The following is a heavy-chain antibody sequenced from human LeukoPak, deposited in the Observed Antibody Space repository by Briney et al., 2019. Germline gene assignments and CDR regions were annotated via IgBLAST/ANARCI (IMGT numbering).Heavy chain of an antibody. J-gene: IGHJ3*02. CDR2: INPSGGST. V-gene: IGHV1-46*01. Sequence: GASAKVSCKASGYTFTSYYMHWVRQAPGQGLEWMGIINPSGGSTSYAQKFQGRVTMTRDMSTSTVYMELSSLRSEDTAVYYCARPNCSSTSCYGFAAFDIWGQGTMVTVSS. CDR1: GYTFTSYY. CDR3: ARPNCSSTSCYGFAAFDI. D-gene: IGHD2-2*01.